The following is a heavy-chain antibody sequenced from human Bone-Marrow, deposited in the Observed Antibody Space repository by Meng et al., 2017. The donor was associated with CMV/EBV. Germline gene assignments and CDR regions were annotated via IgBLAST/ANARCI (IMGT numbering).Heavy chain of an antibody. J-gene: IGHJ5*02. CDR3: ARVGVIGGWFAP. CDR2: IIPILGIA. D-gene: IGHD3-16*01. CDR1: GGTFSSYA. V-gene: IGHV1-69*10. Sequence: SVKVSCKASGGTFSSYAISWVRQAPGQGLEWMGGIIPILGIANYAQKFQGRVTITADKSTSTAYMELSSLRSEDTAVYYCARVGVIGGWFAPWGQGTLVTVSS.